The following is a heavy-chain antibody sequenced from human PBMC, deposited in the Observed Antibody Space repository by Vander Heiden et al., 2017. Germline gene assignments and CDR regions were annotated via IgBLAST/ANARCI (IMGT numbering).Heavy chain of an antibody. CDR3: ARDLRRFLEWLSANYGMDV. V-gene: IGHV3-30*07. J-gene: IGHJ6*02. CDR1: GFTFSSYA. D-gene: IGHD3-3*01. CDR2: ISYDGSNK. Sequence: QVQLVESGGGVVQPGRSLRLSWAAPGFTFSSYAMHWVRQAPGKGLEWVAVISYDGSNKYYADSVKGRFTISRDNSKNTLYLQMNSLRAEDTAVYYCARDLRRFLEWLSANYGMDVWGQGTTVTVSS.